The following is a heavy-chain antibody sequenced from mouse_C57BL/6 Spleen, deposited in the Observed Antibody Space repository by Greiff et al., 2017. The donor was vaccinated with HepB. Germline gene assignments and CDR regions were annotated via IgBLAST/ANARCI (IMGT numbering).Heavy chain of an antibody. D-gene: IGHD2-4*01. J-gene: IGHJ4*01. CDR2: ISSGSSTI. CDR3: ARDYYDYDKGAMDY. CDR1: GFTFSDYG. Sequence: EVHLVESGGGLVKPGGSLKLSCAASGFTFSDYGMHWVRQAPEQGLEWVAYISSGSSTIYYADTVKGRFTISRDNAKNTLFLQMTSLRSEDTAVYYCARDYYDYDKGAMDYWGQGTSVTVSS. V-gene: IGHV5-17*01.